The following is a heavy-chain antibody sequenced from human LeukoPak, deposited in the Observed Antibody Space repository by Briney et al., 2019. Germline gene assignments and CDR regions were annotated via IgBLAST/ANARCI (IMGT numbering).Heavy chain of an antibody. V-gene: IGHV3-30*02. Sequence: GGPLRLSCAASGFTFSSYGMHWVRQAPGKGLEWVAFIRYDGSNKYYADSVKGRFTISRDNSKNTLYLQMNSLRAEDTAVYYCAKDRGYYYGSGSPGVYYMDVWGKGTTVNLSS. CDR1: GFTFSSYG. J-gene: IGHJ6*03. D-gene: IGHD3-10*01. CDR3: AKDRGYYYGSGSPGVYYMDV. CDR2: IRYDGSNK.